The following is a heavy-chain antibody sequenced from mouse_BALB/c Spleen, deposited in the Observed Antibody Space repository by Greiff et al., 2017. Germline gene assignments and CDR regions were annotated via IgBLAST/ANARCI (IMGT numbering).Heavy chain of an antibody. J-gene: IGHJ3*01. V-gene: IGHV3-2*02. Sequence: EVQLVESGPGLVKPSQSLSLTCTVTGYSITSDYAWNWIRQFPGNKLEWMGYISYSGSTSYNPSLKSRISITRDTSKNQFFLQLNSVTTEDTATYYCARSVYYGNYGWFAYWGQGTLVTVSA. CDR3: ARSVYYGNYGWFAY. CDR1: GYSITSDYA. D-gene: IGHD2-1*01. CDR2: ISYSGST.